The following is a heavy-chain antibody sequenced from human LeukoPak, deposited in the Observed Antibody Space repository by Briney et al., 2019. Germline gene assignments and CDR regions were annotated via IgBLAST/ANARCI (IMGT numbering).Heavy chain of an antibody. J-gene: IGHJ6*03. V-gene: IGHV3-7*01. CDR1: GFTFSSYW. D-gene: IGHD7-27*01. CDR2: IKEDGSEK. Sequence: GGSLRLSCAASGFTFSSYWMSWVRQAPGKGLEWVANIKEDGSEKYYVDSVKGRFTISRDNAKNSLYLQMNSLRAEDTAVYYCARACPAPGVYYYYMDVWGKGTTVTVSS. CDR3: ARACPAPGVYYYYMDV.